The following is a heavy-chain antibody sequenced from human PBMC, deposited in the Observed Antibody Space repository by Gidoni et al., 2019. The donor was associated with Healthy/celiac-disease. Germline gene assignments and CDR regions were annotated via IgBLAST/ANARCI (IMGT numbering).Heavy chain of an antibody. D-gene: IGHD2-2*02. V-gene: IGHV3-13*01. CDR3: ARGGSGYCSSTSCYTGGWFDP. J-gene: IGHJ5*02. CDR2: IGTAGDT. CDR1: GFTFSSYD. Sequence: EVQLVESGGGLVQPGGSLRLSCAASGFTFSSYDMHWVRQATGKGLELVSAIGTAGDTYYPGSGKGRFTISRENAKNSLYLQMNSLRAGDTAVYYCARGGSGYCSSTSCYTGGWFDPWGQGTLVTVSS.